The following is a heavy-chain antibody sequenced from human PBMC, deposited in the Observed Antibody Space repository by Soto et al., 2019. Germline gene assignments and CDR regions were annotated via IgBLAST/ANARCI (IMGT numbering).Heavy chain of an antibody. V-gene: IGHV3-53*04. D-gene: IGHD6-19*01. CDR1: GFTVSSNY. J-gene: IGHJ4*02. CDR3: AREGAGTDY. Sequence: EVQLVESGGGLVQPGGSLRLSCAASGFTVSSNYMSWVRQAPGKGLEWVSVIYSGGSTYYADSVKGRFTISRHNSKNTLYLQMNSLRAGDPAVYYWAREGAGTDYWGQGTLVTVSS. CDR2: IYSGGST.